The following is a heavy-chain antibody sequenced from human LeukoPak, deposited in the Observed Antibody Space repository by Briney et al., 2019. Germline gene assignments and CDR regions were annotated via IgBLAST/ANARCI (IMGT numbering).Heavy chain of an antibody. V-gene: IGHV3-33*01. CDR1: GFTFRDYG. J-gene: IGHJ4*02. D-gene: IGHD3-22*01. CDR2: IWYDGSNK. Sequence: GGSLRLSGAASGFTFRDYGMHWVRQAPGKGLEWGAVIWYDGSNKVYGESVKGRFTISRDNSKNTLYLQMNSLRAEDTAVYYCARSIPRYDGSGYYPDSWGQGILVTVSS. CDR3: ARSIPRYDGSGYYPDS.